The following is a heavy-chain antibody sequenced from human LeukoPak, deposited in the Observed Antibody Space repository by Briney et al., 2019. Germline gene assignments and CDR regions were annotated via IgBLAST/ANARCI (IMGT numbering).Heavy chain of an antibody. CDR1: GFTFSTYW. V-gene: IGHV3-23*01. J-gene: IGHJ4*02. Sequence: GGSLRLSCAASGFTFSTYWMHWVRQAPGKGLEWVSAISAGGGSTYYADSVKGRFTISRDNSKNTLCLQMNSLRAEDTAVYYCAKDRVSGDSYGPPRNPFDYWGQGTLVTVSS. CDR3: AKDRVSGDSYGPPRNPFDY. D-gene: IGHD5-18*01. CDR2: ISAGGGST.